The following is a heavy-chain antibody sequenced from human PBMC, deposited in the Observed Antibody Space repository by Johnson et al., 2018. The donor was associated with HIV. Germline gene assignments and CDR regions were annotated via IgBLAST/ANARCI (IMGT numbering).Heavy chain of an antibody. V-gene: IGHV3-NL1*01. CDR2: IYSGGST. Sequence: VQLVESGGGVVQPGRSLRLSCAASGFTFSSYGMHWVRQAPGKGLEWVSVIYSGGSTYYADSVKGRFTISRDNSKNTLYLQMNSLRAEDTAVYYCARVQFLPPNAFDIWGQGTMVTVSS. CDR1: GFTFSSYG. CDR3: ARVQFLPPNAFDI. J-gene: IGHJ3*02. D-gene: IGHD2/OR15-2a*01.